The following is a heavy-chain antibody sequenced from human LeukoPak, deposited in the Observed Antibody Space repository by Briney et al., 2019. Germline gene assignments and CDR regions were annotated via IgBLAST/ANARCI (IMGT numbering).Heavy chain of an antibody. V-gene: IGHV1-8*01. D-gene: IGHD4-11*01. CDR1: GYTFTSYV. CDR3: ARDAVTTGSGAFYYYYMDV. Sequence: GASVKVSCKASGYTFTSYVINWVRQATGQGLEWMGWMNPNSGNTGSAQKFQGRVTMTRDTSISTAYMELSSLSSEETAVYYCARDAVTTGSGAFYYYYMDVWGKGTTVTVSS. J-gene: IGHJ6*03. CDR2: MNPNSGNT.